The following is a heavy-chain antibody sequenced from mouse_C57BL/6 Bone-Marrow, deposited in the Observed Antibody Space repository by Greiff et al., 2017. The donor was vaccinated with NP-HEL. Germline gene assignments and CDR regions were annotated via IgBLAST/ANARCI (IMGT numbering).Heavy chain of an antibody. CDR2: IRSKSNNYAT. CDR3: VGRGIWRGHWYFDV. Sequence: EVQGVESGGGLVQPKGSLKLSCAASGFSFNTYAMNWVRQAPGKGLEWVARIRSKSNNYATYYADSVKDRFTISRDDSESMLYLQMNNLKTEDTAMYYCVGRGIWRGHWYFDVWGTGTTVTVSS. CDR1: GFSFNTYA. V-gene: IGHV10-1*01. J-gene: IGHJ1*03.